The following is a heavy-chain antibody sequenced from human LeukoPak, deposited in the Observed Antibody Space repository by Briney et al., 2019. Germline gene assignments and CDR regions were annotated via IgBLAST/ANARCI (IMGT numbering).Heavy chain of an antibody. CDR2: ISGSGGST. J-gene: IGHJ4*02. V-gene: IGHV3-23*01. CDR1: GFTFSSYS. CDR3: AKGTYSSGWYYFDY. D-gene: IGHD6-19*01. Sequence: GGSLRLSSAASGFTFSSYSMSWLRQAPGKGLEWVSAISGSGGSTYYADSVKGPFTISRDNSKNTLYLQMNSVRAEDTAVYYCAKGTYSSGWYYFDYWGQGTLVTVSS.